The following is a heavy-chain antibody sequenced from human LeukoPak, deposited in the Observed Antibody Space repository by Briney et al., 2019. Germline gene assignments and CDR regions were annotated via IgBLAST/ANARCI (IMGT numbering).Heavy chain of an antibody. CDR1: GGSINSYY. V-gene: IGHV4-59*01. CDR3: ARDRGDYYFDY. D-gene: IGHD3-3*01. J-gene: IGHJ4*02. Sequence: SETLSLTCTVSGGSINSYYWSLIRQPPGKGLEWIGYIYYPGRTNYNPSLKSRLTISVDTSKNQFSLKLTSVTAADTAVYYCARDRGDYYFDYWGQGTLVTVSS. CDR2: IYYPGRT.